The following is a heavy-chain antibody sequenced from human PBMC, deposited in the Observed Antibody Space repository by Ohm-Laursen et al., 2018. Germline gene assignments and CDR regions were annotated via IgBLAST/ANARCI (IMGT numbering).Heavy chain of an antibody. CDR3: ATVYYYDSSGYVEWFDP. CDR1: GYTLTELS. V-gene: IGHV1-24*01. CDR2: FDPEDGET. J-gene: IGHJ5*02. D-gene: IGHD3-22*01. Sequence: GASVKVSCKFSGYTLTELSMHWVRQAPGKGLEWMGGFDPEDGETIYAQKFQGRVTMTEDTSTDTAYMELSSLRSEDTAVYYCATVYYYDSSGYVEWFDPWGQGTLVTVSS.